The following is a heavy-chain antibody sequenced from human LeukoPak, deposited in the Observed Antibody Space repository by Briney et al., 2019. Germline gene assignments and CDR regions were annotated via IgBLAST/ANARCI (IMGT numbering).Heavy chain of an antibody. Sequence: SETQSLTCTVSGDSVSSNTYYWGWIRQPPGKGLEWIGSIYYSGSAYYNPSLKSRVSISVDTSKKQFSLNLNSVTAADTAVYYCARLPSGGYDLDYWGQGTLVTVSS. V-gene: IGHV4-39*01. CDR3: ARLPSGGYDLDY. D-gene: IGHD5-12*01. J-gene: IGHJ4*02. CDR2: IYYSGSA. CDR1: GDSVSSNTYY.